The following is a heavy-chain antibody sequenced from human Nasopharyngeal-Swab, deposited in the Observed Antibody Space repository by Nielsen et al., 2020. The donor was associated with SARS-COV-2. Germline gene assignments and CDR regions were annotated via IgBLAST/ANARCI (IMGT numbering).Heavy chain of an antibody. Sequence: SETLSLTCAVYGGSISGYYWSWIRQPPGKGLEWIGEISHYGSTNYNPSLKSRVTISVDTSKNQLSLKLSSVTAADTAVYYCARGRSSGWYHYYFDYWGQGTLVTVSS. V-gene: IGHV4-34*01. CDR3: ARGRSSGWYHYYFDY. CDR1: GGSISGYY. D-gene: IGHD6-19*01. J-gene: IGHJ4*02. CDR2: ISHYGST.